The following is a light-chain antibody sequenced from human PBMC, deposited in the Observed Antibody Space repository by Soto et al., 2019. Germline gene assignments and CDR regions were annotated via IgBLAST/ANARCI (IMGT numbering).Light chain of an antibody. J-gene: IGLJ2*01. Sequence: SSELTQALSVSVALGQTARITCGGNNIGSKNVHWYQQKPGQAPVLVIYRDSNRPSGIPERLSGSKSGNTATLTISRAQAGDEADYYCQVWDSSSDVVFGGGTKLTVL. CDR3: QVWDSSSDVV. CDR2: RDS. V-gene: IGLV3-9*01. CDR1: NIGSKN.